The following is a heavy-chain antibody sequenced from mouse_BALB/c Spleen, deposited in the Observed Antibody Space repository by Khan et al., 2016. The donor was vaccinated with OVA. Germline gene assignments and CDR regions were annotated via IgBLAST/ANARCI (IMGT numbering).Heavy chain of an antibody. CDR3: ARSVTITTVVAPDFDY. J-gene: IGHJ2*01. Sequence: EVQLQESGPGLVKPSQSLSLTCTVAGYSITSDYAWNWIRQFPGNKLEWMGYISYSGRASYNPSLKSRISITRDTSKNQFFLQLNSVTTEDTATSYCARSVTITTVVAPDFDYWGQGTTLTVSS. V-gene: IGHV3-2*02. D-gene: IGHD1-1*01. CDR1: GYSITSDYA. CDR2: ISYSGRA.